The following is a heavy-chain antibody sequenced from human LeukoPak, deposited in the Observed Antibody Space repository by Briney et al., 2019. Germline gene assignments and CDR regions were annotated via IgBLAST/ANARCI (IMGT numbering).Heavy chain of an antibody. V-gene: IGHV1-18*01. Sequence: ASVKVSCKASGYTFTNYGISWVRQAPGQGLEWMGWISAYNGITNYAQKFQGRVTMTTDTSTSTAYMELRSITSDDSAVYYCARDRSSSSYWGQGTLVTVSS. CDR1: GYTFTNYG. D-gene: IGHD6-6*01. J-gene: IGHJ4*02. CDR3: ARDRSSSSY. CDR2: ISAYNGIT.